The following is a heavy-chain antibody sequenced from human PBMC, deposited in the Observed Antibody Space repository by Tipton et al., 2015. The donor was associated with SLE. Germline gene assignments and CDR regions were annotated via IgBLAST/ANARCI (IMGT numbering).Heavy chain of an antibody. D-gene: IGHD2-15*01. CDR2: ISNDGSNK. CDR3: SGGTYYYGMDV. J-gene: IGHJ6*02. V-gene: IGHV3-30*04. CDR1: GFTFSSYA. Sequence: RSLRLSCAASGFTFSSYAMHWVRQAPGKGLEWVVVISNDGSNKYYADSVKGRFTISRDNSKNTLYLQMNSLRAEDTAVYYCSGGTYYYGMDVWGQGTTVTVSS.